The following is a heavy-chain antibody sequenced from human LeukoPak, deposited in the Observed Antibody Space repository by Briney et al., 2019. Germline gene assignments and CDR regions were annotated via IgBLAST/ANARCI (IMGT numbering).Heavy chain of an antibody. CDR2: ISYDGSNK. D-gene: IGHD2-15*01. J-gene: IGHJ4*02. CDR1: GFTFSSYA. Sequence: GGSLRLSCAASGFTFSSYAMHWVRQAPGKGLEWVVVISYDGSNKYYADSVKGRFTISRDNSKNTLYLQMNSLRAEDTAVYYCARDGYWWLSTGFNYFDYWGQGTLVTVSS. CDR3: ARDGYWWLSTGFNYFDY. V-gene: IGHV3-30*04.